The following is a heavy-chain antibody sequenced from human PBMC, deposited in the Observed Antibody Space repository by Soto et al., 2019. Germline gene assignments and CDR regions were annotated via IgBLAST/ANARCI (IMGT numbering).Heavy chain of an antibody. J-gene: IGHJ4*02. CDR1: GFTLSRYA. CDR3: AKDYYYDSSGYLGGFDY. V-gene: IGHV3-23*01. CDR2: ISGSGGST. Sequence: PGGSLRLSCAASGFTLSRYAMSWVRQAPGKGLEWVSAISGSGGSTYYADSVKGRFTISRDNSKKTLYLQMNSLRAEDTAVYYCAKDYYYDSSGYLGGFDYWGQGILVTVSS. D-gene: IGHD3-22*01.